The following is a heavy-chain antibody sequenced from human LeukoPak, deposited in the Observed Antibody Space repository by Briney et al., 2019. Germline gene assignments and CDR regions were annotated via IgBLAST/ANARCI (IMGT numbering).Heavy chain of an antibody. CDR2: IYYSGST. V-gene: IGHV4-59*01. Sequence: SETLSLTCTVSGGSISSYYWSWIRQPPGKGLGWIGYIYYSGSTNYNPSLKSRVTISVDTSKNQFSLKLSSVTAADTAVYYCARVDSSSSWYFYYFDYWGQGTLVTVSS. D-gene: IGHD6-13*01. J-gene: IGHJ4*02. CDR1: GGSISSYY. CDR3: ARVDSSSSWYFYYFDY.